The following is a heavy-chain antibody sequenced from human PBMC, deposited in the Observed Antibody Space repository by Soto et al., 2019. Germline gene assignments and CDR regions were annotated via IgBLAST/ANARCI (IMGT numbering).Heavy chain of an antibody. J-gene: IGHJ4*02. CDR2: ISGSGSST. V-gene: IGHV3-23*01. CDR3: VKLSPPGSFDEILTGYSFFND. Sequence: GGSLRLSCAASGFSFISFAMNWVRQAPAKGLEWVSSISGSGSSTYYADSVKGRFTISRDNSKNTLYLQMNSLTAEDTAVYYCVKLSPPGSFDEILTGYSFFNDWGQGIRVTVSS. CDR1: GFSFISFA. D-gene: IGHD3-9*01.